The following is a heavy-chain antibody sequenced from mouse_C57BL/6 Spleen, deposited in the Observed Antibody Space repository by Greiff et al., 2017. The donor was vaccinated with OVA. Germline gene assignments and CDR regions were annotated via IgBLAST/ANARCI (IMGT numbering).Heavy chain of an antibody. J-gene: IGHJ3*01. CDR2: INPSNGGT. Sequence: VQLQQPGTELVKPGASVKLSCKASGYTFTSYWMHWVKQRPGQGLEWIGNINPSNGGTNYNEKFKSKATLTVDKSSSTAYMQLSSLTSEDSAVYYCAREGEWLLAWFAYWGQGTLVTVSA. D-gene: IGHD2-3*01. CDR1: GYTFTSYW. CDR3: AREGEWLLAWFAY. V-gene: IGHV1-53*01.